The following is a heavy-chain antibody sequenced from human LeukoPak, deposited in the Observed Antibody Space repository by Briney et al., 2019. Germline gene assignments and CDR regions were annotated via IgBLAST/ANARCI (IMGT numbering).Heavy chain of an antibody. Sequence: ASVKVSCKASGYTFTSYGISWVRQAPGQGLEWMGWISAYNGNTNYAQKLQGRVTMTTDTSTSTAYMVLRSLRSDDTAVYYCARVGLSSGWYDYYYGMDVWGQGTTVTVSS. CDR2: ISAYNGNT. V-gene: IGHV1-18*01. CDR1: GYTFTSYG. CDR3: ARVGLSSGWYDYYYGMDV. J-gene: IGHJ6*02. D-gene: IGHD6-19*01.